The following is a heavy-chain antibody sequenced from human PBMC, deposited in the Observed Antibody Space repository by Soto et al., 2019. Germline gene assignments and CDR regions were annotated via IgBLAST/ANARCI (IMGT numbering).Heavy chain of an antibody. Sequence: GASVKVFCKASGYTFTGYYMHWVRQAPGQGLEWMGWINPNSGGTNYAQKFQGRVTMTRDTSISTAYMELSRLRSDDTAVYYCAREGYDILTGYYYYYGMDVWGQGTTVTVSS. CDR3: AREGYDILTGYYYYYGMDV. D-gene: IGHD3-9*01. V-gene: IGHV1-2*02. CDR1: GYTFTGYY. CDR2: INPNSGGT. J-gene: IGHJ6*02.